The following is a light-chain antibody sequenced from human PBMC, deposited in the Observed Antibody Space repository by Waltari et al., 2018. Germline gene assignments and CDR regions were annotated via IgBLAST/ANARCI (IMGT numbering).Light chain of an antibody. CDR3: QQYNTWPGT. J-gene: IGKJ2*01. Sequence: EIVMTQSPVALPVSPGERATLSCRASQSVRSSLAWYQHRPGQTPRLVTYGVSTRANGIPARFSGSGSGTEFTLTISSLQSEDFAVYYCQQYNTWPGTFGQGTKLEIK. CDR1: QSVRSS. V-gene: IGKV3-15*01. CDR2: GVS.